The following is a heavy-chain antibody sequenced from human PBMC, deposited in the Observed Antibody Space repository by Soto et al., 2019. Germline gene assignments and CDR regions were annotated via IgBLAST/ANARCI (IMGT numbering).Heavy chain of an antibody. D-gene: IGHD3-10*01. V-gene: IGHV4-59*01. J-gene: IGHJ4*02. CDR1: GGPISSNY. CDR3: VRDSGGYYDY. CDR2: IYYSGST. Sequence: SETLSLTCTVSGGPISSNYWSWMRQPPGKGLEWIGYIYYSGSTNYNPSLKSRVTISVDTSKNQFSLKLSSVTTADTAVYYCVRDSGGYYDYWGQGTPVTVSS.